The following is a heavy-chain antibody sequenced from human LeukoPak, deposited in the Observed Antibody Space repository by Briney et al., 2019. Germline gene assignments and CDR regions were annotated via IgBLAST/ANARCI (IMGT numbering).Heavy chain of an antibody. CDR2: MYYSGST. D-gene: IGHD4-17*01. CDR3: GRESVTHYFDY. Sequence: SETLSLTCTVSGGSISSYYWSWIRQPPGKGLEWIGYMYYSGSTNYNPSLKSRVTISVDMSKNQVSLKLSSVTAADTAVYYCGRESVTHYFDYWGQGTLVTVSS. J-gene: IGHJ4*01. V-gene: IGHV4-59*01. CDR1: GGSISSYY.